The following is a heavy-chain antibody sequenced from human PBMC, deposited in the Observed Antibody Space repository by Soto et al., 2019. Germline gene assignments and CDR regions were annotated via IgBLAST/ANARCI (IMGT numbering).Heavy chain of an antibody. CDR1: GFTFSSYA. CDR3: VMMVRREIHNYNVMHV. D-gene: IGHD1-26*01. Sequence: GGSLRLSCAASGFTFSSYAMHWVRQAPGKGLEYVSAISSNGGSTYYANSVKGRFTISRDNSKNTLYLQMGSLRAEDMAVYYCVMMVRREIHNYNVMHVSGHGTKVTVTS. J-gene: IGHJ6*02. V-gene: IGHV3-64*01. CDR2: ISSNGGST.